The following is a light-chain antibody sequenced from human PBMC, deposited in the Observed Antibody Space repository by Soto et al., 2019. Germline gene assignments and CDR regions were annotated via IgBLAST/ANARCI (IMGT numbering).Light chain of an antibody. V-gene: IGKV1-5*03. J-gene: IGKJ1*01. CDR1: HSISSW. CDR3: QQYNSYWT. Sequence: DIQMTPCPSTLSTSVGDRVTITCRASHSISSWLAWYQQKPGKAPKLLIYKASSLESGVPSRFSGSGSGTEFTLTISSLQPDDFATYYCQQYNSYWTFGQGTKVDIK. CDR2: KAS.